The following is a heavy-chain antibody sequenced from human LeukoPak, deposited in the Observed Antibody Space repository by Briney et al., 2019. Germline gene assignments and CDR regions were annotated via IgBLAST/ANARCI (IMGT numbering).Heavy chain of an antibody. Sequence: ASVKVSCKASGFSFTGSVIQWVRQARGQRLEWIGWIVVGSGNTNYAQKFQERVTITRDRSTSTAYMELSSLRSEDTALYYCATHSSRWYDHDAFDIWGQGTMVTVSS. CDR1: GFSFTGSV. J-gene: IGHJ3*02. V-gene: IGHV1-58*02. D-gene: IGHD6-19*01. CDR2: IVVGSGNT. CDR3: ATHSSRWYDHDAFDI.